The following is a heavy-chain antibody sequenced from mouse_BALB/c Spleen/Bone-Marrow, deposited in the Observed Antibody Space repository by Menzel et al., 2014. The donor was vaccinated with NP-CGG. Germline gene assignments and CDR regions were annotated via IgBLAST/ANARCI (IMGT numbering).Heavy chain of an antibody. D-gene: IGHD1-2*01. Sequence: VQLQQSGGGLVQPGGSLKLSCAASGFDFSRYWMSWVRQAPGKGLEWIGEINPDSSTINYTPSLKDKFIISRDNAKNTLYLQMSKVRSEDTALYYCASLHYYGFFAYWGQWTLVTVSA. CDR3: ASLHYYGFFAY. CDR1: GFDFSRYW. J-gene: IGHJ3*01. V-gene: IGHV4-1*02. CDR2: INPDSSTI.